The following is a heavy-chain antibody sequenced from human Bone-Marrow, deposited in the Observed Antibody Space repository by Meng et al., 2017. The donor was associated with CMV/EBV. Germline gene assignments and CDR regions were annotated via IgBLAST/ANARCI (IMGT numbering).Heavy chain of an antibody. V-gene: IGHV1-3*01. J-gene: IGHJ5*02. CDR2: INAGNGST. CDR1: GYTFTSYA. D-gene: IGHD2-2*01. Sequence: SGYTFTSYAMHWVRQAPGQRLEWMGWINAGNGSTKYSQKFQGRVTITRDTSASTAYMELSSLRSEDTAVYYCARGFIVVVPAINWFDPWGQGTLVTVSS. CDR3: ARGFIVVVPAINWFDP.